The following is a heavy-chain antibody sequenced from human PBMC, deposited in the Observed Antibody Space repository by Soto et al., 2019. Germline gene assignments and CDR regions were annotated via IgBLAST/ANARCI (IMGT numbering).Heavy chain of an antibody. CDR2: INAGNGNT. D-gene: IGHD2-21*02. Sequence: ASVKVSCKASGYTFTSYAMHWVRQAPGQRLEWMGWINAGNGNTKYSQKFQGRVTITRDTSASTAYMELSSLRSEDTAVYYCASGGGNSPGPFSPVVYWGQGTLVTVSS. CDR3: ASGGGNSPGPFSPVVY. J-gene: IGHJ4*02. V-gene: IGHV1-3*01. CDR1: GYTFTSYA.